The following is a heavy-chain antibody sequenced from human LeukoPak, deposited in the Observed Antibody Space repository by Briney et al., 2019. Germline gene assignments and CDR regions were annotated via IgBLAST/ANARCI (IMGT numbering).Heavy chain of an antibody. CDR3: VREARGYHYTYFDY. V-gene: IGHV3-13*01. Sequence: GGSLRLPCTASGFTLGSHDMHWVRQIPGQGLEGVAAVSSGFHAFFADSVQGRFTVSREDARNSLYLQMNSLRAGDTAVYYCVREARGYHYTYFDYWGQGTLVTVSS. CDR2: VSSGFHA. CDR1: GFTLGSHD. D-gene: IGHD5-18*01. J-gene: IGHJ4*02.